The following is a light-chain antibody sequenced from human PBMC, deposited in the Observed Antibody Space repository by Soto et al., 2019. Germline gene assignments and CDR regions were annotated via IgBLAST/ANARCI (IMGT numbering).Light chain of an antibody. CDR3: SSYTSSNTWV. V-gene: IGLV2-14*01. Sequence: QSALTQPASVSGSPGQSITISCTGTSIDIGGYNYVSWYQQHPGKAPKLIIYDVSNRPSGISNRFSGSKSGNTASLTISGLQAEDEADYYCSSYTSSNTWVFAGGTKLTVL. J-gene: IGLJ3*02. CDR1: SIDIGGYNY. CDR2: DVS.